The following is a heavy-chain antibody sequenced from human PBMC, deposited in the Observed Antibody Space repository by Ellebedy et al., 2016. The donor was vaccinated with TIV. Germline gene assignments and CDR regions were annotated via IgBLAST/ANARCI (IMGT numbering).Heavy chain of an antibody. CDR2: ISQSGST. D-gene: IGHD2-2*01. CDR1: SGYFKGYS. Sequence: MPSETLSLTCAVYSGYFKGYSWSWIRQPPGQGLEWIGEISQSGSTNYNPSRKSRVSLSEDTSMKQVSLRLTSVTAADTAVYYCARGRPYLSDALDIWGQGTMVTVSS. CDR3: ARGRPYLSDALDI. V-gene: IGHV4-34*01. J-gene: IGHJ3*02.